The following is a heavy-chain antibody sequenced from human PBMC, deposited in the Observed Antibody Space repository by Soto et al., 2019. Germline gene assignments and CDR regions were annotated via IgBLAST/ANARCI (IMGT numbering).Heavy chain of an antibody. CDR1: GYTLTGYY. Sequence: GDSVQVSCKASGYTLTGYYMHWVRQAPGQGLEWMGWINPTSGDTNYAQQFQGRVTVTRDTSINTAYVELSRRRPDGTAVYYFAKDRGGGEHTGYGGHFYSFYAVDVWGQGTKVTVYS. CDR3: AKDRGGGEHTGYGGHFYSFYAVDV. J-gene: IGHJ6*02. CDR2: INPTSGDT. D-gene: IGHD5-12*01. V-gene: IGHV1-2*02.